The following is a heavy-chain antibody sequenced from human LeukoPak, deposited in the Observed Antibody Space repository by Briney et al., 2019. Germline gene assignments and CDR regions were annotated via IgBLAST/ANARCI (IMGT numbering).Heavy chain of an antibody. D-gene: IGHD4-17*01. CDR1: GGSISSYY. J-gene: IGHJ6*02. V-gene: IGHV4-59*12. CDR3: VRDPHGRGMDV. Sequence: SETLSLTCTVSGGSISSYYWSWIRQPPGKGLEWIGYIYYSGSTNYNPSLKSRVTISVDTSKNQFSLQLNSVTPEDTAVYYCVRDPHGRGMDVWGQGTTVTVSS. CDR2: IYYSGST.